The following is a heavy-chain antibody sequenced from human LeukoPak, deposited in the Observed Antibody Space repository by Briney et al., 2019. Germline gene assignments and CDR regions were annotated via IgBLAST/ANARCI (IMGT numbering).Heavy chain of an antibody. V-gene: IGHV3-64D*06. CDR2: ISGSGNGFSI. D-gene: IGHD3-16*01. Sequence: GGSLRLSCAASGLTGSHNYVSWVRQTPGKGPEYVSTISGSGNGFSIYYADSVKGRFTISRDDSKSILYLQMNGLRSEDTAVYYCVKDFGRVRGTPDSWGQGTLVTVSS. CDR3: VKDFGRVRGTPDS. J-gene: IGHJ4*02. CDR1: GLTGSHNY.